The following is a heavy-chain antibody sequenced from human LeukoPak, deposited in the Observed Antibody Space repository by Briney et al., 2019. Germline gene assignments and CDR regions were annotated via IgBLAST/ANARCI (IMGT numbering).Heavy chain of an antibody. D-gene: IGHD1-1*01. Sequence: GGSLRLSCAASGFTFSSYEMNWVRQAPGKGLEWVSYISSSGSTIYYADSVKGRFTVSRDNAKNSLYLQMNSLRAEDTAVYYCARGGSGNWNAPFDYWGQGTLVTVSS. V-gene: IGHV3-48*03. CDR2: ISSSGSTI. J-gene: IGHJ4*02. CDR1: GFTFSSYE. CDR3: ARGGSGNWNAPFDY.